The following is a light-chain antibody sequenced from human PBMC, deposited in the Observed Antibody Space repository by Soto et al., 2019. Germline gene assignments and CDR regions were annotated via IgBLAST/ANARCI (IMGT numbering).Light chain of an antibody. CDR1: SSHVGGYNF. CDR3: SSYEGRNTG. V-gene: IGLV2-8*01. Sequence: QSVLTQPPSASGSPGQSVTISCTGTSSHVGGYNFVSWYRQHPGTAPKLMIFEVSKRPSGVPDRLSGSESGNAASLTVSGLQAEDEAEYYCSSYEGRNTGFGTGTKVTVL. CDR2: EVS. J-gene: IGLJ1*01.